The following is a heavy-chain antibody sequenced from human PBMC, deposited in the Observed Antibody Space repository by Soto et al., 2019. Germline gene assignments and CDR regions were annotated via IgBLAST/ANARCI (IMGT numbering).Heavy chain of an antibody. Sequence: EVQLVESGGGLVQPGGSLRLSCAASGFTFSSYSMNWVRQAPGKGLEWVSAISGSGGSTYYADSVKGRFTISRDNSKNTLYLQMNSLRAEDTAVYYCAKGSNYDYVWGSFTGGGSPYYFDYWGQGTLVTVSS. J-gene: IGHJ4*02. D-gene: IGHD3-16*01. V-gene: IGHV3-23*04. CDR3: AKGSNYDYVWGSFTGGGSPYYFDY. CDR2: ISGSGGST. CDR1: GFTFSSYS.